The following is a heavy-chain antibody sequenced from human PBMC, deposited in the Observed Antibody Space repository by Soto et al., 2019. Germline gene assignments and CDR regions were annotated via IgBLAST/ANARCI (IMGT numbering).Heavy chain of an antibody. CDR1: GFTFSSYW. Sequence: EVQLVESGGSLVQPGGSLRLSCAASGFTFSSYWMHWVRQAPGKGLVWVSRINSDGSSTSYADSVKGRFTISRDNAKNTLYLQMNSLRAEDTAVYYCARYYYDSSGYPAVDYWGQGTLVTVSS. CDR2: INSDGSST. D-gene: IGHD3-22*01. CDR3: ARYYYDSSGYPAVDY. V-gene: IGHV3-74*01. J-gene: IGHJ4*02.